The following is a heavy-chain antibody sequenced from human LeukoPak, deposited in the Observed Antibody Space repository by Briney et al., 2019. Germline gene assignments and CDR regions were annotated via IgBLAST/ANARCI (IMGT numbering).Heavy chain of an antibody. CDR1: GYTFTGYY. J-gene: IGHJ4*02. D-gene: IGHD4-23*01. CDR3: ARGLPGGNSV. V-gene: IGHV1-2*02. CDR2: INPNSGGT. Sequence: ASVKVSCKASGYTFTGYYIHWVRQAPGQGLEWMGWINPNSGGTNYAQKFQGRVTMTRDASISTAYMELSSLRSEDTAVYYCARGLPGGNSVWGQGTLVTVSS.